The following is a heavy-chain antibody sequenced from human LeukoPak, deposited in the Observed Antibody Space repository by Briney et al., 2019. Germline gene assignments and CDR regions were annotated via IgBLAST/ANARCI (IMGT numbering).Heavy chain of an antibody. V-gene: IGHV3-7*01. J-gene: IGHJ5*02. D-gene: IGHD2-15*01. CDR3: ARGCSGGSCYESKFDP. CDR1: GFTFSSYW. CDR2: INQDGSEK. Sequence: GGSLRLSCAASGFTFSSYWMSWVRQAPGKGLEWVANINQDGSEKYYVDSVKGRFTISRDNAKNSLYLQMNSLRAEDTAVYYCARGCSGGSCYESKFDPWGQGTLVTVSS.